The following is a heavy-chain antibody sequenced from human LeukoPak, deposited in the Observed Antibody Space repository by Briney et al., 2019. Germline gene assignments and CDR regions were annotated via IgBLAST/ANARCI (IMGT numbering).Heavy chain of an antibody. CDR3: ARGGVGNFDWLLFVSNAFDI. J-gene: IGHJ3*02. CDR1: GYSISSGYY. D-gene: IGHD3-9*01. CDR2: IYHSGST. Sequence: PSETLSLTCTVSGYSISSGYYWGWIRQPPGKGLEWIGSIYHSGSTYYNPSLKSRVTISVDTSKNQFSLKLSSVTAADTAVYYCARGGVGNFDWLLFVSNAFDIWGQGTMVTVSS. V-gene: IGHV4-38-2*02.